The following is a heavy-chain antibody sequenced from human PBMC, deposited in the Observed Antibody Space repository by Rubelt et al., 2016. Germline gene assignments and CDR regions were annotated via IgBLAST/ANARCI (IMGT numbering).Heavy chain of an antibody. CDR3: AKVVVGATFDY. J-gene: IGHJ4*02. Sequence: GKGLEWVSVLYSGGTTYYADSVKGRFTISRDNSKNTLYLQMNSLRAEDTAVYYCAKVVVGATFDYWGQGTLVTVSS. V-gene: IGHV3-66*01. D-gene: IGHD1-26*01. CDR2: LYSGGTT.